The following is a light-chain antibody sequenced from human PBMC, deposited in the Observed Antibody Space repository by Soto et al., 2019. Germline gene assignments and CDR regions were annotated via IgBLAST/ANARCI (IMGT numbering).Light chain of an antibody. CDR1: SGHSNYA. CDR2: LNSDGSH. J-gene: IGLJ2*01. Sequence: QSVLTQSPSASASLGASVKLTCTLRSGHSNYAIAWHQQQSEKGPRYLMKLNSDGSHSKGDGIPDRFSGSSSRAERYLTISSLQSEDEADYYCQTWGSGIVVFGGGTKLTVL. V-gene: IGLV4-69*01. CDR3: QTWGSGIVV.